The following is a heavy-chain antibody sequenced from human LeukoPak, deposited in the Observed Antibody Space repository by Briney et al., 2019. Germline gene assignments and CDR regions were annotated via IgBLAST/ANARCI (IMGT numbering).Heavy chain of an antibody. D-gene: IGHD3-16*01. Sequence: GGSLRLSCAASGFTFSDYYMSWIRQAPGKGLEWVANIKQDGSEKYYVDSVKGRFTISRDNAKNSLYLQMNSLRAENTAVYYCARYDYVWGSWVYWGQGTLVTVSS. V-gene: IGHV3-7*01. CDR1: GFTFSDYY. CDR2: IKQDGSEK. J-gene: IGHJ4*02. CDR3: ARYDYVWGSWVY.